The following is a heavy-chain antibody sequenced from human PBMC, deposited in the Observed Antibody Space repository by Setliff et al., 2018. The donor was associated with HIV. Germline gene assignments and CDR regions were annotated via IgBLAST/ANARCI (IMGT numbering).Heavy chain of an antibody. CDR2: IRSEAHGRET. J-gene: IGHJ4*02. V-gene: IGHV3-49*03. CDR1: GFRFRDYA. D-gene: IGHD3-3*02. CDR3: TSESIAVST. Sequence: GGSLRLSCTTSGFRFRDYAMSWFRQAPGKGLEWVGFIRSEAHGRETEYAASVKGRFTFSRDDSRAIAHLQMNNLRTDDTGVYYCTSESIAVSTWGQGTLVTVSS.